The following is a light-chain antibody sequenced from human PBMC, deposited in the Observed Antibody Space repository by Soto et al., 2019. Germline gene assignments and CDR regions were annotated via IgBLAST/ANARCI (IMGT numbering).Light chain of an antibody. J-gene: IGLJ1*01. CDR3: GSYAPRSPPYV. V-gene: IGLV2-23*01. Sequence: QSVLTQPASVSGSPGQSITISCSGTSNEVGSYYLVSWYQQHPGKAPELMIYEGSKRPSGVSNRFSGSKSDNTASLTISGIQAEDEADYFCGSYAPRSPPYVSATGTKVTVL. CDR2: EGS. CDR1: SNEVGSYYL.